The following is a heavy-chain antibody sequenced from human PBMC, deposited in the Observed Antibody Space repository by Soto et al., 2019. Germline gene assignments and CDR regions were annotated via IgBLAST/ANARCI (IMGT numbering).Heavy chain of an antibody. V-gene: IGHV3-23*01. D-gene: IGHD3-16*01. CDR3: ANRHGGKLENWHFDV. Sequence: EVQLLESGGGLVQPGGSLRLSCAASGFTFRDHAMSWVRQAPGKGLQWVSDISSNGGGTFYADSVKGRFTISRDNSQNTLHLQMNRLRDEDTAIYYGANRHGGKLENWHFDVWGRGSLVTVSS. CDR1: GFTFRDHA. CDR2: ISSNGGGT. J-gene: IGHJ2*01.